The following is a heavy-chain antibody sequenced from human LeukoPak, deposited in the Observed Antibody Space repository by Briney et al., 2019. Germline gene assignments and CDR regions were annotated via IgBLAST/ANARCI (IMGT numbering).Heavy chain of an antibody. V-gene: IGHV1-2*02. D-gene: IGHD5-18*01. Sequence: ASLKVSCKASGGTFSSYAISWVRQAPGQRLEWMGWINPNSGGTNYAQKFQGRVTMTRDTSISTAYMELSRLRSDDTAVYYCARGGAMVTLEVDYWGQGTLVTVSS. J-gene: IGHJ4*02. CDR2: INPNSGGT. CDR1: GGTFSSYA. CDR3: ARGGAMVTLEVDY.